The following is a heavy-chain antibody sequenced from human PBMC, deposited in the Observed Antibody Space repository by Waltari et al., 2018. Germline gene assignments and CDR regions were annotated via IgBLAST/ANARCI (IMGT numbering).Heavy chain of an antibody. CDR2: ISYDGSNK. J-gene: IGHJ4*02. CDR1: GFTFSSYA. Sequence: CAASGFTFSSYAMHWVRQAPGKGLEWVAVISYDGSNKYYADSVKGRFTISRDNSKNTLYLQMNSLRAEDTAVYYCARSRRTNYYGSGSYWGQGTLVTVSS. D-gene: IGHD3-10*01. CDR3: ARSRRTNYYGSGSY. V-gene: IGHV3-30-3*01.